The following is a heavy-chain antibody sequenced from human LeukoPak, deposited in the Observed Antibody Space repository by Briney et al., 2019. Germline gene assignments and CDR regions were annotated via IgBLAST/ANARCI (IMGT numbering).Heavy chain of an antibody. V-gene: IGHV3-33*01. D-gene: IGHD1/OR15-1a*01. J-gene: IGHJ4*02. Sequence: GGSLRLSCAASGFTFNSYGMHWVRQAPGKGLEWVAFIWYDGSNKYYADSVKGRFTISRDNSKNTLYLQMNSLRAEDTAVYYCARGTTAADYWGQGTLVTVSS. CDR1: GFTFNSYG. CDR3: ARGTTAADY. CDR2: IWYDGSNK.